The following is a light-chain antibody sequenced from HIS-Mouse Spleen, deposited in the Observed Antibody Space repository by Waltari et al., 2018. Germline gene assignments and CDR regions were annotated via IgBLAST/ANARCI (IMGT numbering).Light chain of an antibody. CDR1: KSVSSSD. J-gene: IGKJ1*01. V-gene: IGKV3-20*01. CDR2: GAS. Sequence: EIVLTQSPGTLSLSPGERATLSCRASKSVSSSDLAWYQQKPGPAPRLLIYGASSRATGIPDRFSGSGSGTDFTLTISRLEPEDFAVYYCQQYGSSPETFGQGTKVEIK. CDR3: QQYGSSPET.